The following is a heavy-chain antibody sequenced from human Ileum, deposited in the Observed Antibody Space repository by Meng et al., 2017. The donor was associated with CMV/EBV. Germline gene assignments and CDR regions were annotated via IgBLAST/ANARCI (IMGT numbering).Heavy chain of an antibody. Sequence: ASGFILDITASHWVRHAPGKGLEWVASIWYDGSNKNYPDYVKGRFTISRDDSKNTLYLQMNSLRVEDTAVYYCAKDHGSTNNWFDPWGQGTLVTVSS. CDR1: GFILDITA. CDR2: IWYDGSNK. CDR3: AKDHGSTNNWFDP. D-gene: IGHD2-2*01. V-gene: IGHV3-33*06. J-gene: IGHJ5*02.